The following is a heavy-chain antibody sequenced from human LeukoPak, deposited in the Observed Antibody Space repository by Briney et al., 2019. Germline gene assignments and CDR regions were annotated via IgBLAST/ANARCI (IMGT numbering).Heavy chain of an antibody. CDR1: GGSFSGYY. CDR3: AGSSTVTTFAGYYYYMDV. V-gene: IGHV4-34*01. Sequence: SETLSLNCAVYGGSFSGYYWSWIRQPPGKGLEWIGEINHSGSTNYNPSLKSRVTISVDTSKNQFSLKLSSVTAADTAVYYCAGSSTVTTFAGYYYYMDVWGKGTTVTVSS. D-gene: IGHD4-17*01. CDR2: INHSGST. J-gene: IGHJ6*03.